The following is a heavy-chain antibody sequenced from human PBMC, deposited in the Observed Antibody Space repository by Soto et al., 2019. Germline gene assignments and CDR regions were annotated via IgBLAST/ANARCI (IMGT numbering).Heavy chain of an antibody. V-gene: IGHV1-18*04. D-gene: IGHD6-19*01. J-gene: IGHJ4*02. Sequence: ASVKVSCKASGYTFTSYGISWVRQAPGQGLEWMGWISAYNGNTNYAQKLQGRVTMTTDTSTSTAYMELRSLRYDDTAVYYCARGLPTYSRGWWVYWGQGTLVTVSS. CDR2: ISAYNGNT. CDR3: ARGLPTYSRGWWVY. CDR1: GYTFTSYG.